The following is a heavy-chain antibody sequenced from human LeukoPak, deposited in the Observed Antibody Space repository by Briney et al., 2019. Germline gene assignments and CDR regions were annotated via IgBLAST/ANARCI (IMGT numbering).Heavy chain of an antibody. J-gene: IGHJ4*02. CDR2: IYYSGRT. Sequence: PSETLSLTCTVSGGSISNYYWSWIRQPPGKGLEWIGYIYYSGRTRYNPSLKSPVTISVDTSKNQFSLRLSSVTAADTAVYFCARGQKYRYGYTVTELGSGYFDYWGQGTLVTVS. CDR1: GGSISNYY. CDR3: ARGQKYRYGYTVTELGSGYFDY. D-gene: IGHD5-18*01. V-gene: IGHV4-59*12.